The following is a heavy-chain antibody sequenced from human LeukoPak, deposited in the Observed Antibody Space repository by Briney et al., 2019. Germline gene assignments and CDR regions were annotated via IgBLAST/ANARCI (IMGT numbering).Heavy chain of an antibody. CDR1: GGTFSSYA. D-gene: IGHD1-20*01. CDR2: SIPIFGTA. V-gene: IGHV1-69*05. Sequence: ASVKVSFKCSGGTFSSYAISWVRQAPGQGLEWVGGSIPIFGTANYAQKLQGRVTIATNESTSTAYMELSSLRSEDTAVYYCARYFFGPRTNYNWNDSPYDYWGQGTLVTVSS. CDR3: ARYFFGPRTNYNWNDSPYDY. J-gene: IGHJ4*02.